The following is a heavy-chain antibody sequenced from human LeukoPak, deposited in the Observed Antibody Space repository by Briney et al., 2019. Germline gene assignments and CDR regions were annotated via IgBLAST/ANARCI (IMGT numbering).Heavy chain of an antibody. CDR3: AREAAHFDY. CDR1: GFTFSTFA. Sequence: PGGSLRLSCAASGFTFSTFAMSWVRQAPGKGLEWVSVIGGGGRTTYYADSVKGRFTISRDNSKNTLFLQMNSLRVEDTAIYYCAREAAHFDYWGQGTLVTVSS. D-gene: IGHD6-6*01. V-gene: IGHV3-23*01. CDR2: IGGGGRTT. J-gene: IGHJ4*02.